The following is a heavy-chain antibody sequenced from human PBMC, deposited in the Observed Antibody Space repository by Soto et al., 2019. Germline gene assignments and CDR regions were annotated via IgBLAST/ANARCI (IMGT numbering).Heavy chain of an antibody. CDR2: IYDSGNT. Sequence: SETLSLTCTVSGGSISSGGYYWSWHRQHPGKGLEWIVSIYDSGNTYYNPSLNSRVTISEDTSKNQFSLKLCSVPASDTAVYYCARVSTPWGQGTRVTVSS. J-gene: IGHJ5*02. CDR1: GGSISSGGYY. CDR3: ARVSTP. V-gene: IGHV4-31*03.